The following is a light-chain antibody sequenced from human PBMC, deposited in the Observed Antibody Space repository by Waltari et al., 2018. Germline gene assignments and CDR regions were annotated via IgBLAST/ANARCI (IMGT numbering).Light chain of an antibody. J-gene: IGLJ3*02. CDR2: GHV. CDR1: SSHIGAGYD. CDR3: QSYDRSLSGWV. V-gene: IGLV1-40*01. Sequence: QSVLTQTPSVYGATGQRVTIPCTGSSSHIGAGYDVQWYQQLPGKAPKLLIYGHVNRPSGVSNRLPGSKSGSSASLAITGLQAEDGADYYCQSYDRSLSGWVFGGGTKLPVL.